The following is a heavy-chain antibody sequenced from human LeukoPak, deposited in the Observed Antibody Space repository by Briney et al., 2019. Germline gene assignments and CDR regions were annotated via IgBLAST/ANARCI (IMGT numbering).Heavy chain of an antibody. CDR1: GGSFSGYY. CDR3: ARRVNTMVRGVISSYYYYYMDV. CDR2: INHSGSI. V-gene: IGHV4-34*01. Sequence: KTSETLSLTCTVYGGSFSGYYWSWIRQPPGRGLEWIGEINHSGSINYNPSLKSRVTISVDTSKNQFSLKLSSVTAADTAVYYCARRVNTMVRGVISSYYYYYMDVWGKGTTVTISS. D-gene: IGHD3-10*01. J-gene: IGHJ6*03.